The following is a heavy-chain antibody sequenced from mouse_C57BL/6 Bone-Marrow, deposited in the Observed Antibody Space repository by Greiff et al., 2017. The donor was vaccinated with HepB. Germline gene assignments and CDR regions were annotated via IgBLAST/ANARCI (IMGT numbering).Heavy chain of an antibody. CDR3: AREAVRMGFAY. V-gene: IGHV3-1*01. J-gene: IGHJ3*01. CDR2: ISYSGST. CDR1: GYSITSGYD. D-gene: IGHD2-2*01. Sequence: EVHLVESGPGMVKPSQSLSLTCTVTGYSITSGYDWHWIRHFPGNKLEWMGYISYSGSTNYNPSLKSRISITHDTSKNHFFLKLNSVTTEDTATYYCAREAVRMGFAYWGQGTLVTVSA.